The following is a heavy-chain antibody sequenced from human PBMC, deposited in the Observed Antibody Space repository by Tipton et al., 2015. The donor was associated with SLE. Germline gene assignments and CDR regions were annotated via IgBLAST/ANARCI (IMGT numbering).Heavy chain of an antibody. V-gene: IGHV4-30-2*01. J-gene: IGHJ3*02. CDR3: ASLVVGERAFDI. CDR2: IYHSGST. Sequence: TLSLTCAVSGGSISSGGYSWSWIRQPPGKGLEWIGYIYHSGSTYYNPSLKSRVTISVDRSKNQFSLKLSSVTAADTAVYYCASLVVGERAFDIWGQGTMVTVSS. D-gene: IGHD3-22*01. CDR1: GGSISSGGYS.